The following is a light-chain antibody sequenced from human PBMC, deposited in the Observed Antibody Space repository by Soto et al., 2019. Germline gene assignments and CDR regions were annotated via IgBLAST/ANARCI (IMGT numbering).Light chain of an antibody. J-gene: IGKJ4*01. CDR3: QQYYNTPLT. CDR1: QSLLYRSNNKNY. CDR2: WAS. V-gene: IGKV4-1*01. Sequence: DIVMTQSPGSLAVSLGERATIKCRSSQSLLYRSNNKNYVAWYQRKPGQPPKLLIYWASARESGVPDRFSGSGSGTDFTLTISSLQAEDAATYFCQQYYNTPLTFCGGTKVEIK.